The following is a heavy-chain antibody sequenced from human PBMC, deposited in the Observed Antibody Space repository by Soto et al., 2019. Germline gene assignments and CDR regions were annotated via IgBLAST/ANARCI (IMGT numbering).Heavy chain of an antibody. CDR1: GXTFSSYS. V-gene: IGHV3-21*01. Sequence: GSLRLFGAASGXTFSSYSMDWVRQAPGKGLEWVSSISSSSSYIYYADSVKGRFTISRDNAKNSLYLQMNSLRAEDTPVYYCARDDPQYYYDSSGYYSYWGQGTLGTVSS. D-gene: IGHD3-22*01. CDR2: ISSSSSYI. J-gene: IGHJ4*02. CDR3: ARDDPQYYYDSSGYYSY.